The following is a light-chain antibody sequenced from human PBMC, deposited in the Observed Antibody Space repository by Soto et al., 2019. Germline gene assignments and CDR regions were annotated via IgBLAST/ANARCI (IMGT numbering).Light chain of an antibody. CDR2: AAS. V-gene: IGKV3-20*01. J-gene: IGKJ1*01. Sequence: EIVLTQSPGTLSLSPGERATLSCRASQSVGKNFLAWYQQKPGQAPRFLIYAASRRATGIPARFSGSGSGTDFTLTISRLEPEDFAVYYCHQYAESPRTFGQGTKVELK. CDR3: HQYAESPRT. CDR1: QSVGKNF.